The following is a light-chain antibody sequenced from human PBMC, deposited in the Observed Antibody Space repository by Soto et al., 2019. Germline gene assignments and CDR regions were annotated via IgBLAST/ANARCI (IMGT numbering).Light chain of an antibody. V-gene: IGKV1-5*03. Sequence: DIHMTQSPSTLSASVGDRVTITCRASQSLTMWLAGYQQKPGKAPNLLIYKTSSLESVVPSRFSGRGSGTEFTLTISSLQPDDFATYYFQHVTDYSWTFGQGTKVEVK. J-gene: IGKJ1*01. CDR3: QHVTDYSWT. CDR1: QSLTMW. CDR2: KTS.